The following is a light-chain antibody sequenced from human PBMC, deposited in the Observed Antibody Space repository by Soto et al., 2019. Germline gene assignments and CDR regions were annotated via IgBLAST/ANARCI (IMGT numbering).Light chain of an antibody. CDR1: TGAVTSVHY. J-gene: IGLJ2*01. V-gene: IGLV7-46*01. CDR2: DTS. CDR3: RLFAGPRV. Sequence: QAVVTQEPSLTVSPGGTVTLTCGSSTGAVTSVHYPYWFQQRPGQAPRALIFDTSNKNSWTPARFSGSLLGGKAALTLSGAQPEDEADYYCRLFAGPRVFGGGTKLTVL.